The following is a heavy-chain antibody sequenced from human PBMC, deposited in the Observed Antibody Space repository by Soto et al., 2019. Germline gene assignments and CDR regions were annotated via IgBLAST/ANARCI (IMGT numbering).Heavy chain of an antibody. Sequence: GGSLRLSCAASGFTFNTYAMSWVRQAPGKGLEWVSGISGSGGSIYYADAVKGRFTISRDNSRNTQYLQMNSLRVEDTAVYYCAKGFLSGGYCANGVCYHFDYWGQGTPVTVSS. D-gene: IGHD2-8*01. CDR2: ISGSGGSI. V-gene: IGHV3-23*01. CDR3: AKGFLSGGYCANGVCYHFDY. CDR1: GFTFNTYA. J-gene: IGHJ4*02.